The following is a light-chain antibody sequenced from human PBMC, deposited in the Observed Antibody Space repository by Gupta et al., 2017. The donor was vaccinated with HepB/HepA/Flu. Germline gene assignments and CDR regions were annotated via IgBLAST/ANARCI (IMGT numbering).Light chain of an antibody. CDR2: GAS. J-gene: IGKJ1*01. CDR1: QSVSSN. Sequence: EIVMTQSPVTLSVSPGERATLSCRASQSVSSNLVWYQQKPGQAPRLIIYGASTRATGIPARFSGRGSGTEFTLTSSRLQYEDFAVYYWQQDNSWPTFGQGTKVEIK. V-gene: IGKV3-15*01. CDR3: QQDNSWPT.